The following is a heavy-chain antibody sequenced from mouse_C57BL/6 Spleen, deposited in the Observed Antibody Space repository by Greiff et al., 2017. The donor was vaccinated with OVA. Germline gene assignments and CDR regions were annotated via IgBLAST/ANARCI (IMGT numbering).Heavy chain of an antibody. CDR1: GYAFTNYL. V-gene: IGHV1-54*02. D-gene: IGHD1-1*01. CDR2: INPGSGGT. CDR3: AVHYYYGSSQFSY. Sequence: QVQLKESGAELVRPGTSVKVSCKASGYAFTNYLIEWVKQRPGQGLEWIGVINPGSGGTNYNEKFKGKATFTADTSSNTAYMQLSSLTTEDSAIYYCAVHYYYGSSQFSYWGQGTTLTVSS. J-gene: IGHJ2*01.